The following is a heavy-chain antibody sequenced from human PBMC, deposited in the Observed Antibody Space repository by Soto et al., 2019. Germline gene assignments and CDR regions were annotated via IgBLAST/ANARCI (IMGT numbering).Heavy chain of an antibody. CDR1: SFRFSAYG. Sequence: QVKLVEFGGAVVQSGRSLRLSCTASSFRFSAYGMHWVRQAPGKGLEWVALISDDGKTQFSTESVEGRFTISRDNSRNTLYLQMNRLRPEDTAVYYCVKGGYKTGWPPFDHWGHGTRVTVSS. V-gene: IGHV3-30*18. CDR3: VKGGYKTGWPPFDH. CDR2: ISDDGKTQ. D-gene: IGHD6-19*01. J-gene: IGHJ4*01.